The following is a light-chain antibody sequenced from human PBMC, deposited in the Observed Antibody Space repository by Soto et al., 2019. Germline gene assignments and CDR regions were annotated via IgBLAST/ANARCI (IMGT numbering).Light chain of an antibody. Sequence: QTGLTQPPSASGTPGQRVTISCSGSSSNIGSNYVYWYQQRPGTAPKLLIYSNNQRPSGGPDRFSGYKSGTSASLAISGLRSEDEADYYCAAWDDSLSGYVFGTGTKVTVL. CDR1: SSNIGSNY. CDR3: AAWDDSLSGYV. V-gene: IGLV1-47*02. J-gene: IGLJ1*01. CDR2: SNN.